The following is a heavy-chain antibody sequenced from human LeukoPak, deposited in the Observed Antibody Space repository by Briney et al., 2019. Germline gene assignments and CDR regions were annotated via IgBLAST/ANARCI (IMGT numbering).Heavy chain of an antibody. Sequence: ASVKVSCKVSGYTLTELSMHWVRQAPGKGFEWMGRFDPEKGETIYAQKFQGRVTMTEDTSTDTAYMELSSLRSEDTAVYYCARDLGIVAAGIDYWGQGTLVTVSS. CDR2: FDPEKGET. D-gene: IGHD6-13*01. V-gene: IGHV1-24*01. CDR3: ARDLGIVAAGIDY. J-gene: IGHJ4*02. CDR1: GYTLTELS.